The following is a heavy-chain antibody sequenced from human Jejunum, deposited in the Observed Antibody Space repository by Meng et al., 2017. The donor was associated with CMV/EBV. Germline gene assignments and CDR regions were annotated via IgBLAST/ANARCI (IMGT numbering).Heavy chain of an antibody. D-gene: IGHD6-19*01. J-gene: IGHJ4*02. V-gene: IGHV4-39*07. CDR2: IDYSGTN. CDR3: ARARPQYGGGWYSDYFDY. CDR1: GGSISNNNYY. Sequence: QPELQQSGPGLVKPSETLSLTCTVSGGSISNNNYYWGWIRQPPGKGLEWIGSIDYSGTNYYSPSLKSRLTISGDTSKNQFSLKLRSVTAADTAVYYCARARPQYGGGWYSDYFDYWGQGTLVTVSS.